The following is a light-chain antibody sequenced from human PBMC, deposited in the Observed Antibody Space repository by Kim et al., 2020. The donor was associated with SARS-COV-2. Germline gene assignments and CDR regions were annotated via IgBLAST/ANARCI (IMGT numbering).Light chain of an antibody. Sequence: SRSVSQGERATLSCRASQSVSSSYLAWYQQKPGQAPRLLIYGASSRATGIPDRFSGSGSGTDFTLTISRLEPEDFAVYYCQQYRTFGQGTKVDIK. CDR3: QQYRT. CDR1: QSVSSSY. CDR2: GAS. J-gene: IGKJ1*01. V-gene: IGKV3-20*01.